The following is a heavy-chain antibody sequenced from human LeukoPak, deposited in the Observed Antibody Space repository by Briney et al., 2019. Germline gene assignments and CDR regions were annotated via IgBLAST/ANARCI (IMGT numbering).Heavy chain of an antibody. CDR3: ARARSGWYFY. CDR1: GITLSSYG. V-gene: IGHV3-30*02. Sequence: PGGSLRLSCAVSGITLSSYGMHWVRQAPGKGLEWVAFIRYDGSNKYYADSVKGRFTISRDNAKNSLYLQMNSLRAEDTAVYYCARARSGWYFYWGQGTLVTVSS. J-gene: IGHJ4*02. D-gene: IGHD6-19*01. CDR2: IRYDGSNK.